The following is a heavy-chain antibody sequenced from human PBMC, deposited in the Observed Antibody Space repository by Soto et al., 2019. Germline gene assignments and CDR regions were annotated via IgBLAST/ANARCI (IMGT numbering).Heavy chain of an antibody. CDR3: ATWTPTWELLF. V-gene: IGHV1-24*01. CDR1: GYTFTGYA. J-gene: IGHJ4*02. CDR2: FDPEDGET. Sequence: ASVKVSCKASGYTFTGYAMHWVRQAPGKGLEWMGGFDPEDGETIYAQKFQGRVTMTEDTSTDTAYMELSSLRSEDTAVYYCATWTPTWELLFWGQGTLVTVSS. D-gene: IGHD1-26*01.